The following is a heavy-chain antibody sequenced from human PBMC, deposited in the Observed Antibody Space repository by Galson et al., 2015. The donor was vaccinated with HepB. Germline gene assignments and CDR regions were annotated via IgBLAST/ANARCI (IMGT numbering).Heavy chain of an antibody. V-gene: IGHV1-3*01. CDR3: ARGRSSSWWGWFDP. D-gene: IGHD6-13*01. J-gene: IGHJ5*02. CDR1: GYTFISYA. Sequence: SVKVSCKASGYTFISYAMHWVRQAPGQRLEWMGWINAGNGNTKYSQKFQGRVTITRDTSASTAYMELSSLRSEDTAVYYCARGRSSSWWGWFDPWGQGTLVTVSS. CDR2: INAGNGNT.